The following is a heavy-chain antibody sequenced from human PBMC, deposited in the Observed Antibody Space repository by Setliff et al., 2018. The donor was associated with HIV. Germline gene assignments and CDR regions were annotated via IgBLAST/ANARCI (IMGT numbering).Heavy chain of an antibody. CDR2: IYSTGST. V-gene: IGHV4-59*11. D-gene: IGHD6-19*01. CDR1: GPSINIHY. Sequence: SETLSLTCTVSGPSINIHYWSWIRQSPGKACEWIGYIYSTGSTNYNPSLRSRVTIAMVASRNQFSLKVTSVTAADTAVYYCARPRRVRSRAWYWFDIWGQGTLVTGSS. CDR3: ARPRRVRSRAWYWFDI. J-gene: IGHJ5*02.